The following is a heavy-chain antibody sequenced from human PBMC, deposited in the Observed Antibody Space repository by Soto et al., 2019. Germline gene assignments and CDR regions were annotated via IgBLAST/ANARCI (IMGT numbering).Heavy chain of an antibody. V-gene: IGHV1-18*01. CDR3: ARDMPGLQLWLPIAAAGPDY. CDR2: ISAYNGNT. CDR1: GYTFTSYG. D-gene: IGHD5-18*01. Sequence: GASVKVSCKASGYTFTSYGISWVRQAPGQGLEWMGWISAYNGNTNYAQKLQGRVTMTTDTSTSTAYMELRSLRSDDTAVYYCARDMPGLQLWLPIAAAGPDYWGQGTLVTVSS. J-gene: IGHJ4*02.